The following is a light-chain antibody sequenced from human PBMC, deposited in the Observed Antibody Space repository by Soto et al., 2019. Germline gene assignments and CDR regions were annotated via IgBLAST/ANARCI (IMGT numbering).Light chain of an antibody. CDR2: YVS. CDR3: SSYTSSSSYV. CDR1: NSDVGGYNY. J-gene: IGLJ1*01. Sequence: QSVLTQPASVSGSPGQSIAISCTGTNSDVGGYNYVSWYQQLPGKAPRLMIYYVSNRPSGVSNRFSGSKSGNTAALTISGLQAEDEADYYCSSYTSSSSYVFGTGTKVTVL. V-gene: IGLV2-14*01.